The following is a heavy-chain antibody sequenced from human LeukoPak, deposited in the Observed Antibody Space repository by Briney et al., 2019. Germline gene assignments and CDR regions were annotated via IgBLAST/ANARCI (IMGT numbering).Heavy chain of an antibody. V-gene: IGHV1-18*01. CDR3: ARDQGYYGSGGFDY. J-gene: IGHJ4*02. D-gene: IGHD3-10*01. Sequence: ASVKVSCEASGYTFTSFGISWVRQAPGQGLEWMGWISPYNGNTNYAQKSQGRVTMTTDISTSTAYMELRSLRSDDTAVYYCARDQGYYGSGGFDYWGQGTLVTVSS. CDR1: GYTFTSFG. CDR2: ISPYNGNT.